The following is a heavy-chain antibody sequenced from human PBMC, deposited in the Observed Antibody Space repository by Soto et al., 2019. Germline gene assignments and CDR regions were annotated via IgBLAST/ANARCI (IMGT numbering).Heavy chain of an antibody. CDR2: IYFSGST. CDR3: ATKGGYCTGGVCYNWFFDL. Sequence: SQTLSLTCTVSGGSISSSSYYWGWIRQPPGKGLEWIGSIYFSGSTYYNPSLKSRVTISVETSKNQFSLKLSSMTAADTAVYYCATKGGYCTGGVCYNWFFDLWGRGTLVTVSS. V-gene: IGHV4-39*01. J-gene: IGHJ2*01. CDR1: GGSISSSSYY. D-gene: IGHD2-8*02.